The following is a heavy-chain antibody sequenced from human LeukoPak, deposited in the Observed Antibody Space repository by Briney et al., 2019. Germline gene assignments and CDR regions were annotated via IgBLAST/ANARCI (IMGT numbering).Heavy chain of an antibody. CDR1: GGSITSDY. CDR2: IYSSGTT. J-gene: IGHJ4*02. Sequence: PSETLSLTCTVSGGSITSDYWSWIRQPAGKGLEWIGRIYSSGTTNYSPSLRSRITMSIDTSKNQFSLRLISAAAADSAIYYCARDRYLAYFDYWGRGILVTVSS. D-gene: IGHD1-20*01. CDR3: ARDRYLAYFDY. V-gene: IGHV4-4*07.